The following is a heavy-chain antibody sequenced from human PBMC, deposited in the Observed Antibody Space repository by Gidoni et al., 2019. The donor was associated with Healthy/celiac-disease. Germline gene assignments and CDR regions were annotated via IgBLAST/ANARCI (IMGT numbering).Heavy chain of an antibody. CDR3: AKGPLELYAFDP. J-gene: IGHJ5*02. Sequence: EVQLLESGGGLVQPGGSLRLSCAASGFPFSSYAMSWVRQAPGKGLEWVSAISGSGGSTYYADSVKGRFTISRDNSKNTLYLQMNSLRAEDTAVYYCAKGPLELYAFDPWGQGTLVTVSS. CDR1: GFPFSSYA. V-gene: IGHV3-23*01. D-gene: IGHD2-2*02. CDR2: ISGSGGST.